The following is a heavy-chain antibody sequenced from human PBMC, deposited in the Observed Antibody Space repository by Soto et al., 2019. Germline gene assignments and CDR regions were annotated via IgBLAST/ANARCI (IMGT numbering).Heavy chain of an antibody. CDR3: AREEYRQLDH. CDR2: ISTNSGHT. Sequence: QVPLVQSGAEVKKPGASVKVSCKASGYTFTNYGMSWVRQAPGQGLEWMGWISTNSGHTDYAQNLRGRVTMTTDTSTTTAYMELRSLRSDDTAVYYCAREEYRQLDHWGQGTLVTVSS. J-gene: IGHJ5*02. D-gene: IGHD3-16*02. CDR1: GYTFTNYG. V-gene: IGHV1-18*04.